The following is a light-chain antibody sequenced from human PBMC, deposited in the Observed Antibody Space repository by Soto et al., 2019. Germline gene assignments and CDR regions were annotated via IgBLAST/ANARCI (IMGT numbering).Light chain of an antibody. CDR1: SSDVGGYNY. Sequence: QSVLTQPASVYGSPGQSITISCTGTSSDVGGYNYVSWYQQHPGKAPKLMIYDVSNRPSGVSNRFSGSKSGNTASLTISGLQAEHEADYYCSSYTSSTFYVFGTGTKVTVL. CDR3: SSYTSSTFYV. V-gene: IGLV2-14*01. CDR2: DVS. J-gene: IGLJ1*01.